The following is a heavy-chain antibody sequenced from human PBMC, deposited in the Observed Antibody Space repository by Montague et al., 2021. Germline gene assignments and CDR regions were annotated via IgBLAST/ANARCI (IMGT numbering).Heavy chain of an antibody. CDR3: ARAGYYGGLDI. D-gene: IGHD2-21*01. J-gene: IGHJ3*02. CDR2: INPDGSRT. Sequence: SLRLSCAASGFTFSTSWIHWVRQAPGKGLVWVSRINPDGSRTNYADSVTGRFTISRDNGKNTLYLQMNSLRAEDTAVYFCARAGYYGGLDIWGQGTMVTASS. CDR1: GFTFSTSW. V-gene: IGHV3-74*01.